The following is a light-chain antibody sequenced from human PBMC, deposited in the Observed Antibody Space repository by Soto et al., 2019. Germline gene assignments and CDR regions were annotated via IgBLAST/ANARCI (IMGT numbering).Light chain of an antibody. CDR1: QSVSSY. Sequence: EIVLTQSPATLSLSPGERATLSCRASQSVSSYLAWYQQKPGQAPRLLIYDTSNRATGIPARFSGSVSGTDFTLTISSIEPEDFAVYYCQQPGAFGPGTKIDIK. V-gene: IGKV3-11*01. CDR2: DTS. CDR3: QQPGA. J-gene: IGKJ3*01.